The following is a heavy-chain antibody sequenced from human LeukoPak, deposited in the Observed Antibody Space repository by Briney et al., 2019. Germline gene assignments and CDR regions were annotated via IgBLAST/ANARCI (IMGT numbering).Heavy chain of an antibody. Sequence: KPSETLSLTCAVSGGAFSNYFWTWIRQPPGKGLEWIAEINDSGSTNSNSSLRSRVAISLDTSKNQFSLRLTSVTAADTAVYYCARGQYCSTTTCYSARTYFDFWGQGTLVTVSS. V-gene: IGHV4-34*01. CDR3: ARGQYCSTTTCYSARTYFDF. CDR1: GGAFSNYF. J-gene: IGHJ4*02. CDR2: INDSGST. D-gene: IGHD2-2*01.